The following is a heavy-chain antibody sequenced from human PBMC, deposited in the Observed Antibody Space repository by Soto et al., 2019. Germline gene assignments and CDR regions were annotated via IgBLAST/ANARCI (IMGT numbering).Heavy chain of an antibody. CDR1: GGSISSSNYF. D-gene: IGHD3-22*01. CDR3: ARQHYYDSSGYYTWN. Sequence: SETLSLTCTVSGGSISSSNYFWGWIRQPPGKGLEWIGSMYYSGSTYYNPSLKNRVTISADTSNNQFSLRLNSVTAADTAVYYCARQHYYDSSGYYTWNWGQGTLVTVSS. J-gene: IGHJ4*02. V-gene: IGHV4-39*01. CDR2: MYYSGST.